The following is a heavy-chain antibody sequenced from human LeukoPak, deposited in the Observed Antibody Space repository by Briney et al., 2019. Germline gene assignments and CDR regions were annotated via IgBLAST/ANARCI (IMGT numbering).Heavy chain of an antibody. CDR2: INQHDTER. J-gene: IGHJ4*02. CDR3: AREWLIDIGETKVLFDS. Sequence: PGGSLRLSCANSGFTFSTYWMSWVRQAPGKGLEWVANINQHDTERYYVDSVKGRFIISRDNAKNSVYLQMNRLRAEDTAIYYCAREWLIDIGETKVLFDSWGQGTLVTVSS. CDR1: GFTFSTYW. D-gene: IGHD5-12*01. V-gene: IGHV3-7*01.